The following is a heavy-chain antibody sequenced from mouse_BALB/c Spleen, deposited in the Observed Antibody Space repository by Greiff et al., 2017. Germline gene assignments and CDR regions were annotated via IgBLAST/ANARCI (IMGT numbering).Heavy chain of an antibody. V-gene: IGHV4-1*02. Sequence: EVKLMESGGGLVQPGGSLKLSCAASGFDFSRYWMSWVRQAPGKGLEWIGEINPDSSTINYTPSLKDKFIISRDNAKNTLYLQMSKVRSEDTALYYCARQGDSPFAYWGQGTLVTVSA. J-gene: IGHJ3*01. CDR1: GFDFSRYW. D-gene: IGHD3-3*01. CDR3: ARQGDSPFAY. CDR2: INPDSSTI.